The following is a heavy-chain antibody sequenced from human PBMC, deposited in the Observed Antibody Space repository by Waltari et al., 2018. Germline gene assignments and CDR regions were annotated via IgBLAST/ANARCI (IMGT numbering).Heavy chain of an antibody. D-gene: IGHD3-22*01. CDR3: ARDYCDRTNCHGMDV. CDR2: ISYNERNI. CDR1: EFTFSSYA. V-gene: IGHV3-30*04. J-gene: IGHJ6*02. Sequence: QVQLVESGGGVVQPGRSLRLSCTASEFTFSSYAMHWVRQAPGKGLEWVAVISYNERNIYYVDSVKGRFTISRDNSKKMLYLQMNSLITEDTAVYYCARDYCDRTNCHGMDVKG.